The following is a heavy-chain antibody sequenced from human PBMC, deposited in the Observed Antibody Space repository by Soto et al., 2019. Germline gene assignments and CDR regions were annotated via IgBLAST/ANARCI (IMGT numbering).Heavy chain of an antibody. CDR2: LAWDGGSI. Sequence: EVQLVESGGGLVQPGRSLRLSCAASGFTFDAYPMHWVRQAPGKGLEWVAGLAWDGGSIEYVDSAEGRFTISRDNAKNSLYLQMSSLRDEDTALYYCVRDDAFDLWGQGTQVTVSS. CDR1: GFTFDAYP. J-gene: IGHJ3*01. V-gene: IGHV3-9*01. CDR3: VRDDAFDL.